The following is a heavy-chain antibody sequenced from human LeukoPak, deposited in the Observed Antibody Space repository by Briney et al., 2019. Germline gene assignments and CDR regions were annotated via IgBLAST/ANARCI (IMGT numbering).Heavy chain of an antibody. J-gene: IGHJ5*02. Sequence: PSQTLSLTCAVSGGSISSSSYYWGWIRQPPGKGLEWIGRTYYSGSTYYNPSLKSRVTISVDTSKNQFSLKLSSVTAADTAVYYCARVGDDYVWGSYRYTDPWGQGTLVTVSS. V-gene: IGHV4-39*07. CDR3: ARVGDDYVWGSYRYTDP. CDR1: GGSISSSSYY. D-gene: IGHD3-16*02. CDR2: TYYSGST.